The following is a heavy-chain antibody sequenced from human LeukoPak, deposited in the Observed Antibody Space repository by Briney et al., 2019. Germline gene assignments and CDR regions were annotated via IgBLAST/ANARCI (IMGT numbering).Heavy chain of an antibody. V-gene: IGHV1-69*05. CDR3: ARDDYYDSSGYYTL. D-gene: IGHD3-22*01. Sequence: SVKVSCKASGGTFSSYAISWVRQAPGQGLEWMGGIIPIFGTANYAQKFQGRVTVTTDTSTSTAYMELRSLRSDDTALYYCARDDYYDSSGYYTLWGQGTLVTVSS. CDR1: GGTFSSYA. J-gene: IGHJ1*01. CDR2: IIPIFGTA.